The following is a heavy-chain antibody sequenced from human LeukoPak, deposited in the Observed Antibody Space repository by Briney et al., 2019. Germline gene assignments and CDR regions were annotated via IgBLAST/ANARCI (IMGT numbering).Heavy chain of an antibody. CDR3: ARAYSSSRTFDY. CDR1: GGSFSGYY. V-gene: IGHV4-34*01. D-gene: IGHD6-13*01. Sequence: SETLSLTCAVYGGSFSGYYWSWIRQPPGKGLEWIGEINHSGSTNYNPSLKSRVTISVDTSKNQFSLKLSSVTAADTDVYYCARAYSSSRTFDYWGQGTLVTVSS. CDR2: INHSGST. J-gene: IGHJ4*02.